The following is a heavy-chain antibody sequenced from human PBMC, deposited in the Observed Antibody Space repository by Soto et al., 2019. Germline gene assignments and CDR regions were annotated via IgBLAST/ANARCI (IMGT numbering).Heavy chain of an antibody. CDR2: ISYDGSNK. V-gene: IGHV3-30*18. CDR1: GFTFSSYG. Sequence: QVQLVESGGGVVQPGRSLRLSCAASGFTFSSYGMHWVRQAPGKGLEWVAVISYDGSNKYYADSVKGRFTISRDNSKNTLYLQMNSLRAEDTAVYYCAKEVEAGTQGPNYYYGMDVWGQGTTVTVSS. CDR3: AKEVEAGTQGPNYYYGMDV. J-gene: IGHJ6*02. D-gene: IGHD1-1*01.